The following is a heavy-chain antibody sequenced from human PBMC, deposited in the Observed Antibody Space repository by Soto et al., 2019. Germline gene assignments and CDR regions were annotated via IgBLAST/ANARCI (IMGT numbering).Heavy chain of an antibody. CDR3: ARRSAAGRNPYYYYGMDV. CDR2: IIPIFGTA. CDR1: GGTFSSYA. D-gene: IGHD6-13*01. Sequence: QVQLVQSGAEVKKPGSSVKVSCKASGGTFSSYAISWVRQAPGQGLEWMGGIIPIFGTANYAQKFQGRVTITADKSMSTAYMELSSLRSEDTAVYYCARRSAAGRNPYYYYGMDVWGQGTTVTVSS. V-gene: IGHV1-69*06. J-gene: IGHJ6*02.